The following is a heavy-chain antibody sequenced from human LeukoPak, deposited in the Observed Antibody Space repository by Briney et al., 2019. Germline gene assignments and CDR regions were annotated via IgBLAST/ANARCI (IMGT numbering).Heavy chain of an antibody. J-gene: IGHJ6*03. CDR3: AGYSYGSGALYYYYYMDV. CDR1: GFTFSSNE. D-gene: IGHD5-18*01. CDR2: ISGGST. V-gene: IGHV3-38-3*01. Sequence: GGSLRLSCAASGFTFSSNEMSWVRQAPGKGLEWVSSISGGSTYYADSRKGRFTISIDNAKNSLYLQMNSLRAEDTAVYYCAGYSYGSGALYYYYYMDVWGKGTTVTVSS.